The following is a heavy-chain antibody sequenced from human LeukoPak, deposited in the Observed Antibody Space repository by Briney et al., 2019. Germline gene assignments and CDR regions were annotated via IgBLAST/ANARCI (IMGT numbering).Heavy chain of an antibody. Sequence: SETLSLTCTVSGGSISSSSYYWGWIRQPPGKGLEWIGSIYYSGSTYYNPSLKSRVTISVDTSKNQFSLKLSSVTAADTAVYYCARYYYDSSGYYSRDRYFDLWGRGTLVTVSS. CDR2: IYYSGST. V-gene: IGHV4-39*07. J-gene: IGHJ2*01. CDR1: GGSISSSSYY. CDR3: ARYYYDSSGYYSRDRYFDL. D-gene: IGHD3-22*01.